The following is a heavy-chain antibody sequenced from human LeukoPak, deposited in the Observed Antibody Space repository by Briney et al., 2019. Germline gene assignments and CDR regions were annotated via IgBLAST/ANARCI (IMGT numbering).Heavy chain of an antibody. Sequence: GGSLRLSCAASGFTFSSYAMSWVRQAPGKGLEWVSAISGSGGSTYYADSVKGRFTISRDNSKNTLYLQMNSLRAEDTAAYYCAKGYCSSTSCYFHYWGQGTLVTVSS. J-gene: IGHJ4*02. D-gene: IGHD2-2*01. CDR2: ISGSGGST. CDR3: AKGYCSSTSCYFHY. CDR1: GFTFSSYA. V-gene: IGHV3-23*01.